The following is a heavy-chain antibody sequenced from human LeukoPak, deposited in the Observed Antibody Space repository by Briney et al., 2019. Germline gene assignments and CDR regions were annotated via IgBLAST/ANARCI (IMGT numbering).Heavy chain of an antibody. CDR1: GFTFSSYG. Sequence: GGSLRLSCAASGFTFSSYGMHWVRQAPGKGLEWVAFIRYDGSNKYYADSVKGRFTISRDNSKNTLYLQMNSLRAEDRAVYYCAKDLISRVAGTDAFDIWGQGTMVTVSS. J-gene: IGHJ3*02. CDR2: IRYDGSNK. D-gene: IGHD6-19*01. V-gene: IGHV3-30*02. CDR3: AKDLISRVAGTDAFDI.